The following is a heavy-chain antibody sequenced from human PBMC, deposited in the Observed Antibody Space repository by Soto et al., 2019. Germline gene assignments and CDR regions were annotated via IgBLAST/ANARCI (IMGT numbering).Heavy chain of an antibody. CDR1: GYTFTGYY. Sequence: ASVKVSCKASGYTFTGYYMHWVRQAPGQGLEWMGWINPNSGGTNYAQKCQGRVTMTRDTSISTAYMELSRLRSDDTAVYYCARDSITYDAFDIWGQGTMVTVSS. D-gene: IGHD5-12*01. CDR3: ARDSITYDAFDI. CDR2: INPNSGGT. V-gene: IGHV1-2*02. J-gene: IGHJ3*02.